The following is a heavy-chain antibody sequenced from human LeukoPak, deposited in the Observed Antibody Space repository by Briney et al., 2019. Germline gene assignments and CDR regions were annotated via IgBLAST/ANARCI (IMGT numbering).Heavy chain of an antibody. CDR3: ARGVTAIWGAFDI. D-gene: IGHD2-21*02. J-gene: IGHJ3*02. CDR2: LYYSGST. Sequence: SETLSLTCTVSGGSITNNNYYWDWIRQPPGKGLEWIGDLYYSGSTHYNPSLKSRVTISVDTSKNQFSLKLSSVTAADTAVYYCARGVTAIWGAFDIWGQGTMVTVSS. V-gene: IGHV4-39*01. CDR1: GGSITNNNYY.